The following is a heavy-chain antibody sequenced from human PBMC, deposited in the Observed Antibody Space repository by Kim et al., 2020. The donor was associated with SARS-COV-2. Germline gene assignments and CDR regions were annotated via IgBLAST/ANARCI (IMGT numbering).Heavy chain of an antibody. CDR1: GFTFSSYG. V-gene: IGHV3-30*18. Sequence: GGSLRLSCAASGFTFSSYGMHWVRQAPGKGLEWVAVISYDGSNKYYADSVKGRFTISRDNSKNTLYLQMNSLRAEDTAVYYCAKDRGAYCGGDCYFGTDYWGQGTLVTVSS. D-gene: IGHD2-21*02. J-gene: IGHJ4*02. CDR2: ISYDGSNK. CDR3: AKDRGAYCGGDCYFGTDY.